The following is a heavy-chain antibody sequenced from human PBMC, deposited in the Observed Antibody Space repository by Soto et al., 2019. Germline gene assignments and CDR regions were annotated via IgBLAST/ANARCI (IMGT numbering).Heavy chain of an antibody. D-gene: IGHD3-3*01. CDR3: ARGYYDFWSGYYTGVFDP. CDR2: IYYSGST. V-gene: IGHV4-59*01. J-gene: IGHJ5*02. Sequence: SETLSLTCTVSGGSISSYYWSWIRQPPGKGLEWIGYIYYSGSTNYNPSLKSRVTISVDTSKNQFSLKLSSVTAADTAVYYCARGYYDFWSGYYTGVFDPWGQGTLVTVSS. CDR1: GGSISSYY.